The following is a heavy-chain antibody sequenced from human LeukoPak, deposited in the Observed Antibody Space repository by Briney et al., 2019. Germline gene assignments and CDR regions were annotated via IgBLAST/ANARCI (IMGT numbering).Heavy chain of an antibody. Sequence: GSLRLSCAASGFTVSSNYMSWVRQAPGKGLEWIGEINHSGSTNYNPSLKSRVTISVDTSKNQFSLKLSSVTAADTAVYYCARRDCSGGSCYFIDYWGQGTLVTVSS. CDR3: ARRDCSGGSCYFIDY. J-gene: IGHJ4*02. V-gene: IGHV4-34*01. CDR2: INHSGST. CDR1: GFTVSSNY. D-gene: IGHD2-15*01.